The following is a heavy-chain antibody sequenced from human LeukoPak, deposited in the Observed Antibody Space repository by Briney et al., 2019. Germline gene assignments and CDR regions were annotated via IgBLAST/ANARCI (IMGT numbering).Heavy chain of an antibody. CDR3: VRACLGNAGDSLDLCDY. J-gene: IGHJ4*02. D-gene: IGHD7-27*01. CDR2: IIPIFGTA. CDR1: GGTFISYA. Sequence: SVKVSCKASGGTFISYAISWVRQAPGQGLEWMGGIIPIFGTANYAQKFQGRVTITADESTSTAYMELSSLRSEDTAVYYCVRACLGNAGDSLDLCDYWGQGTLVTVSS. V-gene: IGHV1-69*13.